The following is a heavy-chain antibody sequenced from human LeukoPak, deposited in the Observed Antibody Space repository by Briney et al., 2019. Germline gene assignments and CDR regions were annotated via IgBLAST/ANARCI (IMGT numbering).Heavy chain of an antibody. D-gene: IGHD1-14*01. CDR2: ISGSGGST. CDR1: GFTFSSYA. Sequence: GWSLRLSCAASGFTFSSYAMSWVRQAPGKGLERVSAISGSGGSTYYADSVKGRFTISRDNSKNTLYLLTNSLRAEDTAVYYCAKDREPGDYYYYGMDVWGQGTTVTVSS. V-gene: IGHV3-23*01. CDR3: AKDREPGDYYYYGMDV. J-gene: IGHJ6*02.